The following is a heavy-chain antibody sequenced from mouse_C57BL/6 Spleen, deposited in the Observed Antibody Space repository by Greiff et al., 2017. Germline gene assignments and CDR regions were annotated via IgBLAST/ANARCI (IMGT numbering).Heavy chain of an antibody. Sequence: QVQLQQSGAELVRPGASVKLSCKASGYTFTDYYINWVKQRPGQGLEWIARIYPGSGNTYYNEKFKGKATLTAEKSSSTAYMQLSSLTSEDSAVYFCARSGGSSYEGYFDVWGTGTTVTVSS. J-gene: IGHJ1*03. CDR3: ARSGGSSYEGYFDV. D-gene: IGHD1-1*01. CDR2: IYPGSGNT. V-gene: IGHV1-76*01. CDR1: GYTFTDYY.